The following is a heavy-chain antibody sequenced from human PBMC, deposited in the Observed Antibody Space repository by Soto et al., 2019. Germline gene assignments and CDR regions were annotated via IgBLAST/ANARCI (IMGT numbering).Heavy chain of an antibody. V-gene: IGHV4-30-4*08. Sequence: SETLSLTCTVSDDSITSGAYYWGLIRQPPGKGLQWIGSIQYRGSTYSNPSLKSRVTISLDTSKNQFSLKLSSVTAADTAVYYCARGPLRRYFDWYRAFDIWGQGKMVTVSS. J-gene: IGHJ3*02. CDR3: ARGPLRRYFDWYRAFDI. CDR2: IQYRGST. D-gene: IGHD3-9*01. CDR1: DDSITSGAYY.